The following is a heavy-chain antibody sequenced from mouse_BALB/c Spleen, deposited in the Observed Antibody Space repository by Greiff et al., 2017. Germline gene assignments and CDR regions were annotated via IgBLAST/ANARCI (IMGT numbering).Heavy chain of an antibody. CDR2: IDPENGDT. J-gene: IGHJ2*01. CDR1: GFNIKDYY. D-gene: IGHD1-1*01. CDR3: NAPLYVSSLDY. V-gene: IGHV14-4*02. Sequence: EVQLQQSGAELVRSGASVKLSCTASGFNIKDYYMHWVKQRPEQGLEWIGWIDPENGDTEYAPKFQGKATMTADTSSNTAYLQLSSLTSEDTAVYYVNAPLYVSSLDYWGQGTTLTVSS.